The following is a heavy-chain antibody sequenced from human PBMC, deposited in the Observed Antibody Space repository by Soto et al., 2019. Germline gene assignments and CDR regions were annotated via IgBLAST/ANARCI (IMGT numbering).Heavy chain of an antibody. Sequence: GGSLRLSCAASGFTFSDYYMSWIRQAPGKGLEWVSYISSSGSTIYYADSVKGRFTISRDNAKNSLYLQMNSLRAEDTAVYYCARVEGSGIRRRGRGDYYYYYYMDVWGKGTTVTVSS. D-gene: IGHD3-10*01. CDR3: ARVEGSGIRRRGRGDYYYYYYMDV. CDR2: ISSSGSTI. CDR1: GFTFSDYY. V-gene: IGHV3-11*01. J-gene: IGHJ6*03.